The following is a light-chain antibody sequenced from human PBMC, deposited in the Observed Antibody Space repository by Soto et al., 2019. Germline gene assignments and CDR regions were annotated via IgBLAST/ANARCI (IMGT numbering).Light chain of an antibody. Sequence: DIQMTQSPSSLSASVGDRVTITCRASQSISSYLNWYQQKPGKAPKLLIYAASRLQSAVPSRFNGSGSGTDFTLAIISLQPEYFATYYCQQSYSTPHKTFGPGTKVDI. J-gene: IGKJ3*01. V-gene: IGKV1-39*01. CDR1: QSISSY. CDR2: AAS. CDR3: QQSYSTPHKT.